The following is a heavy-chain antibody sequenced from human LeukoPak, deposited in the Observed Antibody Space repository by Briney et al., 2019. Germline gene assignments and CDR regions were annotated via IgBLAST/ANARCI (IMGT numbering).Heavy chain of an antibody. D-gene: IGHD2-2*01. J-gene: IGHJ4*02. Sequence: GGSLRLSCAASGFTVSSNYMSWVRQAPGKGLEWVSVIYSGGSTYYADSVKGRFTISRDNSKNTLYLQMNSLRAEDTAVYYCARDALYCSSTSCHPLYWGQGTLVTVSS. V-gene: IGHV3-66*01. CDR3: ARDALYCSSTSCHPLY. CDR2: IYSGGST. CDR1: GFTVSSNY.